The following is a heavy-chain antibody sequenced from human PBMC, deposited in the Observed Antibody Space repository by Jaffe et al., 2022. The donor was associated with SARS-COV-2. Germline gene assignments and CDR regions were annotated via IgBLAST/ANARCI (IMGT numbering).Heavy chain of an antibody. CDR3: ARSDPDNAILTLDV. D-gene: IGHD3-9*01. Sequence: QLQLQESGPGLVKPSETLSLSCTVSGGSISSSGHYWGWIRQPPGKGLEWIGSIYYSGSTYYNPSLKSRVTISVDTSKNQFSLKLSSVTAADTAVYHCARSDPDNAILTLDVWGKGTTVTVSS. CDR1: GGSISSSGHY. V-gene: IGHV4-39*01. CDR2: IYYSGST. J-gene: IGHJ6*04.